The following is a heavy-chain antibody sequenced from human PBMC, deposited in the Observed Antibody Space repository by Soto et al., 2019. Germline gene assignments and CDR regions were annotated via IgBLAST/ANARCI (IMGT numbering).Heavy chain of an antibody. CDR1: GLSVSSNY. V-gene: IGHV3-53*01. Sequence: EVQLVESGGGLIQPGGSLRLSCEASGLSVSSNYVSWVRQAPGRGLEWVSLMSSGGSTYYADSVKGRFTISRDNFWNTLYLQMNSLRAEDTAVYYCARGFPSMAYFGEYYFDYWGQGTLVTVSS. CDR3: ARGFPSMAYFGEYYFDY. CDR2: MSSGGST. D-gene: IGHD3-16*01. J-gene: IGHJ4*02.